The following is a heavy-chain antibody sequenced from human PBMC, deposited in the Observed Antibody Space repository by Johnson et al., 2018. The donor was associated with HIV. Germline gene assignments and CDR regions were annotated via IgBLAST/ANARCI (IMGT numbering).Heavy chain of an antibody. CDR2: MYSGGDP. CDR3: ARERHYYGSVRPRERQGDAFDI. Sequence: VQVVESGGGLIRPGGSLRLSCAASGFTVSAYYMSWVRQAPGKGLEWVSVMYSGGDPYYADSVKGRFTISRDNSKNTLYLQMNSLRAEDTAVYFCARERHYYGSVRPRERQGDAFDIWGQGTMVTVSS. V-gene: IGHV3-53*01. J-gene: IGHJ3*02. CDR1: GFTVSAYY. D-gene: IGHD3-10*01.